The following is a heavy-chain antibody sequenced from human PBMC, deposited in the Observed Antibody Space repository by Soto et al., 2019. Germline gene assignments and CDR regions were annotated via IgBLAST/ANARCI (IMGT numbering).Heavy chain of an antibody. V-gene: IGHV3-53*01. CDR1: GFTVSSNY. D-gene: IGHD5-12*01. CDR2: IYSGGNT. CDR3: AILGYSGYDFAFDL. Sequence: PGGSLRLSCAASGFTVSSNYMNWVRQAPGKGLEWVSVIYSGGNTYYAASVKGRFTISRDNSKNTLYLQMNSLRAEDTAVYYCAILGYSGYDFAFDLWGQGTMVTVSS. J-gene: IGHJ3*01.